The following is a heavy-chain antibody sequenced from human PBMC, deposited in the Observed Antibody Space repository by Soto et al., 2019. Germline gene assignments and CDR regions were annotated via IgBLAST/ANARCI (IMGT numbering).Heavy chain of an antibody. CDR1: GFTFSSYG. Sequence: QVHLVESGGGVVQPGRSLRLSCAASGFTFSSYGMHWVRQAPGKGLEWVAVIWYDGSNQDYADSVKGRFTISRDNSKNTLYLQMNSLRGEYTAVYYCARAYSRGVAFDYWGQGTLVTVSS. CDR2: IWYDGSNQ. D-gene: IGHD6-19*01. CDR3: ARAYSRGVAFDY. V-gene: IGHV3-33*01. J-gene: IGHJ4*02.